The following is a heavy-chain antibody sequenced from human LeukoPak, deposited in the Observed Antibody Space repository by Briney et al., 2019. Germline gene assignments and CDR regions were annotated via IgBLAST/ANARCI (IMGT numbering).Heavy chain of an antibody. Sequence: GGSLRLSCAASGFTFSNYAMNWVRQAPGKGLGWVSSISESGDTAHYADSVKGRFTISRDNAQNTLYLQMNTLRAEDTALYYCAKQWVDCWGQGTLVTVSS. CDR2: ISESGDTA. V-gene: IGHV3-23*01. D-gene: IGHD1-26*01. CDR3: AKQWVDC. J-gene: IGHJ4*02. CDR1: GFTFSNYA.